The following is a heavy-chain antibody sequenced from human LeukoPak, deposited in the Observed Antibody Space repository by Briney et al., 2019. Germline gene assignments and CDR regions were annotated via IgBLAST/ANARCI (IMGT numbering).Heavy chain of an antibody. D-gene: IGHD3-10*01. V-gene: IGHV4-39*01. J-gene: IGHJ4*02. Sequence: SETLSLTCTVSGGSINTPNYYWGWIRQTPGKGLEWIGNIFYSGSTYYNPSLKSRVTISVDTSKNQFSLKLSSVTAADTAVYYCARSWGVVRGVIGYWGQGTLVTVSS. CDR3: ARSWGVVRGVIGY. CDR1: GGSINTPNYY. CDR2: IFYSGST.